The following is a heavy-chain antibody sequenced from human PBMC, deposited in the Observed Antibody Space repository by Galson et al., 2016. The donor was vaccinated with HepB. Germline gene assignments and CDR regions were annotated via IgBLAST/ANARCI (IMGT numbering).Heavy chain of an antibody. V-gene: IGHV3-23*01. CDR1: GFTFSSYA. CDR2: LSGSGIST. J-gene: IGHJ4*02. CDR3: AKDLDAKPRSNFY. D-gene: IGHD3-3*01. Sequence: SLRLSCAASGFTFSSYAMSWVRQAPGKGLEWVSALSGSGISTYYADSVKGRFTISRDNSKNTLYLQMNSLRAEDTAIYYCAKDLDAKPRSNFYWGQGTLVTVSS.